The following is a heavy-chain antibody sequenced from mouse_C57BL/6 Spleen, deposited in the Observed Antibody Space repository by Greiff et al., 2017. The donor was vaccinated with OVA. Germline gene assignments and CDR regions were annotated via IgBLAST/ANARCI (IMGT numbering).Heavy chain of an antibody. D-gene: IGHD2-4*01. Sequence: EVQLQQSGPELVKPGASVKIPCKASGYTFTDYNMDWVKQSHGKSLEWIGDINPNNGGTIYNQKFKGKATLTVDKSSSTAYMELRSLTSEDTAVYYCARLIYYDYDAWFAYWGQGTLVTVSA. CDR3: ARLIYYDYDAWFAY. J-gene: IGHJ3*01. CDR1: GYTFTDYN. CDR2: INPNNGGT. V-gene: IGHV1-18*01.